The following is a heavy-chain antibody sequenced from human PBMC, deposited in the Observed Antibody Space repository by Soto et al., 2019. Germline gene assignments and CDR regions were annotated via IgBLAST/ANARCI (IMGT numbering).Heavy chain of an antibody. CDR3: ATYSSSWYMHYYYYYGMDV. J-gene: IGHJ6*02. Sequence: GGSLRLSCAASGFTFSSYWMHWVRQAPGKGLVWVSRINSDGTSTSYADSVKGRFTISRDNAKNTLYLQMNSLRAEDTAVYYCATYSSSWYMHYYYYYGMDVWGQGTTVTVSS. V-gene: IGHV3-74*01. CDR2: INSDGTST. CDR1: GFTFSSYW. D-gene: IGHD6-13*01.